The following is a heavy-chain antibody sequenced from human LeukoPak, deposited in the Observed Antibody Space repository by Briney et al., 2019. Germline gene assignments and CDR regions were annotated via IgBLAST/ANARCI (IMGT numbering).Heavy chain of an antibody. CDR1: GFTFSSYS. CDR2: ISSSSSYI. Sequence: GGSLRLSCAASGFTFSSYSMNWVRQAPGKGLEWVSSISSSSSYIYYADSVKGRFTISRDNAKNSLYLQMNSLRAEDTAVYYCARDGCSGGSCALTDGMDVWGQGTTVTVSS. CDR3: ARDGCSGGSCALTDGMDV. D-gene: IGHD2-15*01. J-gene: IGHJ6*02. V-gene: IGHV3-21*01.